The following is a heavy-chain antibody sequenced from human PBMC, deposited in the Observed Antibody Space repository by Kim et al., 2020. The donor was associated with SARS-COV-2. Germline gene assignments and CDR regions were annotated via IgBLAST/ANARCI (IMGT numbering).Heavy chain of an antibody. CDR3: ASNYYDSSGPIL. Sequence: SETLSLTCTVSGGSISSSSYYWGWIRQPPGKGLEWIGSIYYSGSTYYNPSLKSRVTISVDTSKNQFSLKLSSVTAADTAVYYCASNYYDSSGPILWGQGTLVTVSS. D-gene: IGHD3-22*01. J-gene: IGHJ4*02. V-gene: IGHV4-39*01. CDR1: GGSISSSSYY. CDR2: IYYSGST.